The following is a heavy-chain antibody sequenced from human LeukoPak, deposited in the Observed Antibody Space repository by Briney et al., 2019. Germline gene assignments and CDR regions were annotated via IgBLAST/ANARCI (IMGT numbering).Heavy chain of an antibody. Sequence: SETLSLTCAVYGGSFSGYYWSWIRQPPGKGLEWIGEINHSGSTNYNPSLKSRVTISVDTSKNQFSLKLSSVTAADTAVYYCARDYAPTSTWPYWYFDLWGRGTLVTVSS. J-gene: IGHJ2*01. CDR2: INHSGST. CDR3: ARDYAPTSTWPYWYFDL. D-gene: IGHD6-13*01. V-gene: IGHV4-34*01. CDR1: GGSFSGYY.